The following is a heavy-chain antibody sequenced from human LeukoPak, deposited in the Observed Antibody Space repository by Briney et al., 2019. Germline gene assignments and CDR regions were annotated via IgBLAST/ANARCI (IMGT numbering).Heavy chain of an antibody. D-gene: IGHD3-16*01. CDR3: ARFGGDWGY. CDR1: GLTFSSNW. Sequence: GGSLRLSCAASGLTFSSNWMHWVRQAPGKGLVWVSRINSDGTSTSYADSVKGRFTVSRDNAKNTLYLQMNSLRAEDTAMYYCARFGGDWGYWGQGTLVTVSS. CDR2: INSDGTST. J-gene: IGHJ4*02. V-gene: IGHV3-74*01.